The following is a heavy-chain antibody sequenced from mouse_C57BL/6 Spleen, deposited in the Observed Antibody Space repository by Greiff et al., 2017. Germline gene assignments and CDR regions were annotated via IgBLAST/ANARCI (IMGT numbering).Heavy chain of an antibody. CDR1: GYTFTAYE. D-gene: IGHD1-1*01. CDR3: TRSYYYGSSDWYFDV. V-gene: IGHV1-15*01. Sequence: QVQLQQSGAELVRPGASVTLSCKASGYTFTAYEMHWVKQPPVHGLEWIGAIDPETGGTAYNQKFKGKAILTADKSSSTAYMELRSLTSEDSAVYYCTRSYYYGSSDWYFDVWGTGTTVTVSS. J-gene: IGHJ1*03. CDR2: IDPETGGT.